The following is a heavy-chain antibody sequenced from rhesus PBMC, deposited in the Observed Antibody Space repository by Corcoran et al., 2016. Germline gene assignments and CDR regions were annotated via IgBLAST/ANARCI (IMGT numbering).Heavy chain of an antibody. D-gene: IGHD3-9*01. J-gene: IGHJ6*01. CDR1: GGSISSSNW. CDR3: ARDAPHYEDDYGYYYTTGLDS. V-gene: IGHV4-65*01. CDR2: ISGSSGST. Sequence: QVQLQESGPGLVKPSETLSLTCAVSGGSISSSNWWSWIRQPPGKGREWIRYISGSSGSTYYNPSLKSRVTISTDTSKNQFSLKLSSVTAADTAVYYCARDAPHYEDDYGYYYTTGLDSWGQGVVVTVSS.